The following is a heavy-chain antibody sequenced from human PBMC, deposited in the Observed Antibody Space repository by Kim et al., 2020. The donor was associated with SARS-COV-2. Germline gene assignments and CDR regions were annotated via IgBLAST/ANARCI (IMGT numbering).Heavy chain of an antibody. J-gene: IGHJ2*01. CDR2: INPSGGST. Sequence: ASVKVSCKASGYTFTSYYMHWVRQAPGQGLEWMGIINPSGGSTSYAQKFQGRVTMTRDTSTSTVYMELSSLRSEDTAVYYCARDLGGSSSRWHWYFDLWGRGTLVTVSS. D-gene: IGHD6-13*01. V-gene: IGHV1-46*01. CDR1: GYTFTSYY. CDR3: ARDLGGSSSRWHWYFDL.